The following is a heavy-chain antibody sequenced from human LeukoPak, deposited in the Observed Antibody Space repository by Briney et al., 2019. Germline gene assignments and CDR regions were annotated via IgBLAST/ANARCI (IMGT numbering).Heavy chain of an antibody. D-gene: IGHD5-24*01. CDR1: GFTFDDYA. Sequence: GGSLRLSCTGSGFTFDDYAMNWFRQAPGKGLEWVGFIRSKPYGGTTESAASVKGRFTISRDDSRSIAYLQMNSLRVADTAIYYCARGRDGYYYQPIFDSWGQGILVTVSS. CDR3: ARGRDGYYYQPIFDS. V-gene: IGHV3-49*03. CDR2: IRSKPYGGTT. J-gene: IGHJ4*02.